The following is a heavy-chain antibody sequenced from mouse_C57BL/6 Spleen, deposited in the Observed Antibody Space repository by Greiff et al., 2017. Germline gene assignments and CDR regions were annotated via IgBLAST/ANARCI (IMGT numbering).Heavy chain of an antibody. CDR2: INPRSGDT. CDR1: GYTFTSYG. CDR3: AREGFYFYGSSDYAMDY. V-gene: IGHV1-81*01. Sequence: QVQLQQSGAELARPGASVKLSCKASGYTFTSYGISWVKQSTGQGLEWIGEINPRSGDTYYNEKFKGKATLTADKSSSTAYMELRSLTSEDSAVXFFAREGFYFYGSSDYAMDYWGQGTSVTVSS. D-gene: IGHD1-1*01. J-gene: IGHJ4*01.